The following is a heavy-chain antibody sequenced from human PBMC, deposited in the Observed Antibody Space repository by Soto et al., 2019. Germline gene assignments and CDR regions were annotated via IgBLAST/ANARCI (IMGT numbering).Heavy chain of an antibody. D-gene: IGHD2-21*02. Sequence: SETLSLTCTVFAGSINGYYWSWIRQPAGKGLEWIGRIYSSGTTNYNPSLKSRVTMSVDTSKDELSLKLNSVTAADTGVYYCARGPYCGDNCYFDSWGQGTLVTVSS. CDR3: ARGPYCGDNCYFDS. CDR2: IYSSGTT. J-gene: IGHJ5*01. V-gene: IGHV4-4*07. CDR1: AGSINGYY.